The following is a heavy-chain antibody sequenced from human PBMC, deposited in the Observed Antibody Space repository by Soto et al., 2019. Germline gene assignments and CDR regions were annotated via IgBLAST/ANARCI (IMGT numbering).Heavy chain of an antibody. D-gene: IGHD2-2*01. CDR1: GGTFFRHV. V-gene: IGHV1-69*09. CDR2: INPLSGIP. CDR3: ATPACAATWCSPSHNLDH. J-gene: IGHJ4*02. Sequence: QVQLVQSGAEVKKPESSVKVSCKTSGGTFFRHVISWGRQAPGQGPEWMGKINPLSGIPNYAQKFQDRVTFTADTDSSTAYMELSSLRSDDTAVYYCATPACAATWCSPSHNLDHWGQGTLVTVSS.